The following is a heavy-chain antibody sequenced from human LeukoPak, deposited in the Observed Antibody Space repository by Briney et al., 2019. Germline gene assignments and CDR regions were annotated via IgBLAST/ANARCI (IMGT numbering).Heavy chain of an antibody. CDR2: INPNSGGT. V-gene: IGHV1-2*02. CDR1: GYTFTGYY. CDR3: ARGRQKYSSGWYDY. J-gene: IGHJ4*02. Sequence: ASVKVSCKASGYTFTGYYMHWVRQAPGQGLEWMGWINPNSGGTNYAQKFQGRVTMTRDESISTAYMELSRLRSDDTAVYYCARGRQKYSSGWYDYWGQGTLVTVSS. D-gene: IGHD6-19*01.